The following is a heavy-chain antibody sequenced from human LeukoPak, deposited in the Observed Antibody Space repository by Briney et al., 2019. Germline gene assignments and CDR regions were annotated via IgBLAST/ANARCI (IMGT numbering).Heavy chain of an antibody. CDR1: GFTFTNYA. D-gene: IGHD3-10*01. CDR3: AKRGPIYSASPGNYFDY. V-gene: IGHV3-23*01. J-gene: IGHJ4*02. Sequence: PGGSLRLSCAASGFTFTNYAMTWVRQAPGKGLEWVSAIRDSGHNTYYAGSVKGRFTISRDNSRNTLYLQMNSLRAEDTAIYYCAKRGPIYSASPGNYFDYWGQGTLVTVSS. CDR2: IRDSGHNT.